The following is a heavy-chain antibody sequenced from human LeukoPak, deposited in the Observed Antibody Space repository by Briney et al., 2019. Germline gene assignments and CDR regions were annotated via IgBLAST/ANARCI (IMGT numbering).Heavy chain of an antibody. Sequence: ASVKVSCKASGYTFTGYYMHWVRQAPGQGLEWMGWINPNSGGTNYAQKFQGRVTMTRDTSISTAYMELSRLRSDDTSVYYCARDGSCAVTTPDYWGQGTLVTVSS. J-gene: IGHJ4*02. CDR2: INPNSGGT. CDR3: ARDGSCAVTTPDY. CDR1: GYTFTGYY. D-gene: IGHD4-11*01. V-gene: IGHV1-2*02.